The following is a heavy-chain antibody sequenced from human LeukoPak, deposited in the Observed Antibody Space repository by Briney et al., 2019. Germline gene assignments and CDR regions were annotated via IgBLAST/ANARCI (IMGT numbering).Heavy chain of an antibody. CDR1: GFTSVNYA. Sequence: GGSVRLSCAATGFTSVNYAMSWVRQAPGKGLEWVSAISGSGGSTYYADSVKGRFTISRDNSKNTLHLQMNSLRAEDTAVYYCARDGRSGWNDHDYWGQGTLVIVSS. J-gene: IGHJ4*02. V-gene: IGHV3-23*01. CDR3: ARDGRSGWNDHDY. CDR2: ISGSGGST. D-gene: IGHD6-19*01.